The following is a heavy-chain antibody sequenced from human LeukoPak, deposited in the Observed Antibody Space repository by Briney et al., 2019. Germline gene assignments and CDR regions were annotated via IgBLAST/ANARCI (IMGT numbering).Heavy chain of an antibody. J-gene: IGHJ4*02. CDR1: GFTFSSYS. Sequence: GGSLRLSCAASGFTFSSYSMNWVRQAPGKGLEWVSSISSSSSYIYYADLVKGRFTISRDNAKNSLYLQMNSLRAEDTAVYYCARDRDTAMVSVQGYWGQGTLVTVSS. CDR3: ARDRDTAMVSVQGY. CDR2: ISSSSSYI. V-gene: IGHV3-21*01. D-gene: IGHD5-18*01.